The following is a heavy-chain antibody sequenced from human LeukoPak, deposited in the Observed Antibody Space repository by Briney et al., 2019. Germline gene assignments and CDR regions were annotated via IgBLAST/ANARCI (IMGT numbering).Heavy chain of an antibody. CDR2: INGDGSIT. D-gene: IGHD1-26*01. Sequence: PGGSLRLSCAASGFTFSNSWMHWVRQAPGKGLVWVSRINGDGSITTYADSVKGRFTISRDNAKNTLYLQMNSLRAEDTAVYYCGRALGSPLDYWGQGTLVIVSS. CDR3: GRALGSPLDY. J-gene: IGHJ4*02. CDR1: GFTFSNSW. V-gene: IGHV3-74*01.